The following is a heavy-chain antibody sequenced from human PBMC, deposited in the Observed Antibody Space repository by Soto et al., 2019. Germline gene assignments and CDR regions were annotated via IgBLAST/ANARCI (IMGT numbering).Heavy chain of an antibody. CDR3: ARGFPLWLAP. CDR2: INAGNSNT. D-gene: IGHD3-16*02. Sequence: GTSVKVSSKAPGYTFTNYAMHWVRQAPGQRLEWMGWINAGNSNTKYSQKLQGRVTITRDTSASTAYMELSSLRSEDTAVYYCARGFPLWLAPWGQGTLVTVSS. V-gene: IGHV1-3*01. J-gene: IGHJ5*02. CDR1: GYTFTNYA.